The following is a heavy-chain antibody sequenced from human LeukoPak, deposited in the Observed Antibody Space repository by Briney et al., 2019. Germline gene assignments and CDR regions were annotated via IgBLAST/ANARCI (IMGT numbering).Heavy chain of an antibody. CDR2: IYYSGST. D-gene: IGHD3-10*02. CDR1: GGSISSGSYY. V-gene: IGHV4-39*01. Sequence: PSETLSLTCTVSGGSISSGSYYWGWIRQPPGKGLEWIGSIYYSGSTYYNPSLKSRVTISVDTSKNQFSLKLSSVTAADTAVYYCASVRGGLFDYWGQGTLVTVSS. J-gene: IGHJ4*02. CDR3: ASVRGGLFDY.